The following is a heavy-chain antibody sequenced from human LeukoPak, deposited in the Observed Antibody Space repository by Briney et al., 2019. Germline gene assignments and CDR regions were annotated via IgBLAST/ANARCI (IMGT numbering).Heavy chain of an antibody. CDR2: IIPIFGTA. V-gene: IGHV1-69*06. CDR3: ARDPPNYYDSSGYPDNFDY. J-gene: IGHJ4*02. CDR1: GGTFSSYA. D-gene: IGHD3-22*01. Sequence: GASVKVSCKASGGTFSSYAISWVRQAPGQGLEWMGGIIPIFGTANYAQKFQGRVTITADKSTSTAYMELSSLRSEDTAVYYCARDPPNYYDSSGYPDNFDYWGQGTLVTVSS.